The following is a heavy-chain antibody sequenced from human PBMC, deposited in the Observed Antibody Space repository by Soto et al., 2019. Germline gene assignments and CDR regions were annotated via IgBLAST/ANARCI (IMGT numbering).Heavy chain of an antibody. CDR1: GYIFTSYW. D-gene: IGHD3-10*01. CDR3: ASGVSGTLDY. Sequence: PVESLKISCKGSGYIFTSYWIRWCRQMAGKGLEWMGRIDPSDSYTNYSPSFQGHVTISADKSISTAYLQWSSLKASDTAMYYCASGVSGTLDYWGQGTLVTVSS. V-gene: IGHV5-10-1*01. CDR2: IDPSDSYT. J-gene: IGHJ4*02.